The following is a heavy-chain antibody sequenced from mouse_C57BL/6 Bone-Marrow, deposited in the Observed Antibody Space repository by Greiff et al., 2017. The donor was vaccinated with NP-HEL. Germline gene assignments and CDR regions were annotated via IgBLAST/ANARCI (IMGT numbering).Heavy chain of an antibody. CDR3: ARQDLLWLRRFY. J-gene: IGHJ4*01. V-gene: IGHV5-2*01. Sequence: EVQVVESGGGLVQPGESLKLSCESNEYEFPSHDMSWVRKTPEKRLELVAAINSDGGSTYYPDTMERRFIISRDNTKKTLYLQRSSLRSEDTALYYCARQDLLWLRRFYWGQGTSVTVSS. CDR1: EYEFPSHD. D-gene: IGHD2-2*01. CDR2: INSDGGST.